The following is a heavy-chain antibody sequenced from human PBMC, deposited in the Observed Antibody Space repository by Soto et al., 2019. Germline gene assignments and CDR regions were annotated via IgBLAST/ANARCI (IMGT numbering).Heavy chain of an antibody. J-gene: IGHJ5*02. D-gene: IGHD3-10*01. V-gene: IGHV4-34*01. Sequence: SETLSLTCAVYGGSFSGYYWSWIRQPPGKGLEWIGEINHSGSTNYNPSLKSRVTISVDTSKNQFSLRLSSVTAADTAVYYCARGRLLWFGELSFFGWFDPWGQGTLVTVSS. CDR3: ARGRLLWFGELSFFGWFDP. CDR1: GGSFSGYY. CDR2: INHSGST.